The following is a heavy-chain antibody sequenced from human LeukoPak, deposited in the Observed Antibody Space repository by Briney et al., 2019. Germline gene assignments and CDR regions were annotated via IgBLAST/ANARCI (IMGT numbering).Heavy chain of an antibody. Sequence: PSETLSLTCAVYGGSFSGYYWSWIRQPPGKGLEWIGEINHSGSTNYNPSLKSRVTMSVDKSKNQFSLKLSSVTAADTAVYYCARVPPCSGGNCYFLFDYWGQGTLVTVSS. D-gene: IGHD2-15*01. CDR2: INHSGST. V-gene: IGHV4-34*01. J-gene: IGHJ4*02. CDR1: GGSFSGYY. CDR3: ARVPPCSGGNCYFLFDY.